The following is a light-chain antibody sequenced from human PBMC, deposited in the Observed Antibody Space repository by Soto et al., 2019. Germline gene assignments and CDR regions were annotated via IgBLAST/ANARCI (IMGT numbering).Light chain of an antibody. Sequence: DIQMTQSPSSLSASIGDRVTITCRASQSIDNCLSWYQQKPGKAPKLLIYAASTLQHGVPSRFSGSGSRTDFTLTISSLQRGDLATYYCLNTHYAPATFGQGTTVEIK. V-gene: IGKV1-39*01. J-gene: IGKJ1*01. CDR1: QSIDNC. CDR2: AAS. CDR3: LNTHYAPAT.